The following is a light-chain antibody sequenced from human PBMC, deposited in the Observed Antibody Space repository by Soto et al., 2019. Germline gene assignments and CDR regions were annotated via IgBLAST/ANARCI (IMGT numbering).Light chain of an antibody. V-gene: IGKV1-39*01. CDR3: QQSYNSPPIT. CDR1: QNIFSP. Sequence: DIPMTQSPSSLSASVGDRVTITCRAGQNIFSPLNWYQQKPGKAPKLLIYAASSLQSGVPSRFSGSGSGTDFTLTITSLQPEDFATYYCQQSYNSPPITFGQGTRLEIK. J-gene: IGKJ5*01. CDR2: AAS.